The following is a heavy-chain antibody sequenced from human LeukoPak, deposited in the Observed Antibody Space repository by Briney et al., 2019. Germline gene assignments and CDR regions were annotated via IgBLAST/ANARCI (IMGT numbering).Heavy chain of an antibody. CDR2: IYPGDSDT. D-gene: IGHD3-22*01. Sequence: GESLKISCKGSGYSFTSYWVAWVCQMPGKGLEWMAIIYPGDSDTRYSRSFQGQVTISVDKSISTAYLQWSSLKASGTAMYYCARANYYDTSGYWGYFQHWGQGTLVAVSS. CDR3: ARANYYDTSGYWGYFQH. J-gene: IGHJ1*01. CDR1: GYSFTSYW. V-gene: IGHV5-51*01.